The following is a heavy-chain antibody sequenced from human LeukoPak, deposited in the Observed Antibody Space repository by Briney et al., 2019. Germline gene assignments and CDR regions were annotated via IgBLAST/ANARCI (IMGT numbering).Heavy chain of an antibody. Sequence: ASVKVSCKASGGTFSSYAISLVRQAAGQGLEWMGRSIPILGIANYAQKFQGRVTITADKSTSTAYMELSSLRSEDTAVYYCARSRNSSSWYVYYYYGMDVWGQGTTVTVSS. CDR1: GGTFSSYA. CDR3: ARSRNSSSWYVYYYYGMDV. J-gene: IGHJ6*02. CDR2: SIPILGIA. D-gene: IGHD6-13*01. V-gene: IGHV1-69*04.